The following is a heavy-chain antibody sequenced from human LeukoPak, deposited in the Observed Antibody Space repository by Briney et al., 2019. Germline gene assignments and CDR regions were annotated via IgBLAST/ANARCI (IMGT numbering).Heavy chain of an antibody. Sequence: GGSLRLSCAASGFTFSNYWMTWVRQAPGKGLEWVAHINQDGSKEYYMDSVKARFTISRDNAKNSLSLQMNSLRAEDTAVYYCVRDGGVSGYDLLDYWGQETLVTVS. D-gene: IGHD5-12*01. CDR1: GFTFSNYW. J-gene: IGHJ4*02. CDR2: INQDGSKE. V-gene: IGHV3-7*01. CDR3: VRDGGVSGYDLLDY.